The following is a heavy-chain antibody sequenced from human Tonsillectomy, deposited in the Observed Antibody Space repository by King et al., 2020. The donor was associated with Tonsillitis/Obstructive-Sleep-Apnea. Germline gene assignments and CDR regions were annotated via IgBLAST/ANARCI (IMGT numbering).Heavy chain of an antibody. D-gene: IGHD2-2*01. V-gene: IGHV5-10-1*01. CDR1: GYNFTNFW. CDR2: IDPSDSYT. J-gene: IGHJ4*02. Sequence: QLVQSGAEVKEAGESLRISCKISGYNFTNFWISWVRQMPGKGLEWMGRIDPSDSYTNYNPSFQSHVTISVDNSISTAYLQFSSLKASDTAMYYCARENPYSTRPWGQGTMVTVPS. CDR3: ARENPYSTRP.